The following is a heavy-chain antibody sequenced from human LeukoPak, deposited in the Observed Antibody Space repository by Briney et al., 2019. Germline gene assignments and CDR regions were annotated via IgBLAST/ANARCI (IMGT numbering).Heavy chain of an antibody. CDR1: GFTFSNYA. Sequence: PGGSLRLSCAASGFTFSNYAMSWVRQAPGKGLEWVSAITGSGGSTYYANSVKGRFTISRDNSKSTLYLQMNSLRAEDTAIYSCAKWGDYDVFTGYYDADYWGQGTLVTVSS. D-gene: IGHD3-9*01. CDR2: ITGSGGST. J-gene: IGHJ4*02. CDR3: AKWGDYDVFTGYYDADY. V-gene: IGHV3-23*01.